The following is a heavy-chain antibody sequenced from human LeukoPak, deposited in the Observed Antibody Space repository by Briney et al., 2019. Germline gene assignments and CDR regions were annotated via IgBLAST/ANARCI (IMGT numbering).Heavy chain of an antibody. CDR2: IIPIFGTA. CDR1: GGTFGSYA. J-gene: IGHJ4*02. CDR3: AREGQSAAAGLGFLDY. Sequence: GASVKVSCKASGGTFGSYAISWVRQAPGQGLEWMGRIIPIFGTANYAQKFQGRVTITTDESTSTAYMELSSLRSEDTAVYYCAREGQSAAAGLGFLDYWGQGTLVTVSS. D-gene: IGHD6-13*01. V-gene: IGHV1-69*05.